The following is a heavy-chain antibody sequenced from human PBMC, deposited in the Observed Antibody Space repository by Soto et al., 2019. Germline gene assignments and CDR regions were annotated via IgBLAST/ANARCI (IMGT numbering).Heavy chain of an antibody. J-gene: IGHJ5*02. CDR3: ARLYHWFDP. D-gene: IGHD2-2*02. Sequence: NPSETLSLTCTVSGGSINNNFWGWIRQPPGKGLEWIGYVYYDGHTDYNPSLESRVTISVDTSKNQFSLKLSSVTAADTAVYYCARLYHWFDPWDQGTLVTVSS. CDR2: VYYDGHT. V-gene: IGHV4-59*08. CDR1: GGSINNNF.